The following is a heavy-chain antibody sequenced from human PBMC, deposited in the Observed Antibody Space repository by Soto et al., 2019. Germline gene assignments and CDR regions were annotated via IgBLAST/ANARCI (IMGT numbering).Heavy chain of an antibody. V-gene: IGHV1-8*01. CDR3: ARGSRSSGYYKSAFDP. Sequence: QVQLVQSGAEVKKPGASVKVSCKASGYTFTSYDINWVRQATGQGLEWMGWMNPNSGNTGYAQKFQGRDTMTRNTSLRPAYMELSNLRSEDTAVYYCARGSRSSGYYKSAFDPWGQGTLVTVSS. J-gene: IGHJ5*02. CDR1: GYTFTSYD. D-gene: IGHD3-22*01. CDR2: MNPNSGNT.